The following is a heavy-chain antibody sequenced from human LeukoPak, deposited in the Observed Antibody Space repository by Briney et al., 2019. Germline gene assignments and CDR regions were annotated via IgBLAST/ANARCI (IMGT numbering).Heavy chain of an antibody. CDR1: GFTVSSNY. D-gene: IGHD1-26*01. CDR3: ACLWGSTTSGTFDY. Sequence: PGGSLRLSCAASGFTVSSNYMCWVRQAPNKRLEWLSVIYSGGNIYYADSVKGRFTISRDNSMNTLYLQMNNLRVEDTAVYYCACLWGSTTSGTFDYWGQGTLVTVSS. CDR2: IYSGGNI. V-gene: IGHV3-53*01. J-gene: IGHJ4*02.